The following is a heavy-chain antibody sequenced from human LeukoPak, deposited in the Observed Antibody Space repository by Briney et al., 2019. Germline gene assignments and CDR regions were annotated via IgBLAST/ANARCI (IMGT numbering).Heavy chain of an antibody. CDR1: GFPFSRHA. CDR3: VREAGYCASVCLKSNWFDP. J-gene: IGHJ5*02. Sequence: GGSLRLSCAASGFPFSRHAMSWVRQPPGKGLEWVSAISNGETYYADSVRGRFAISRDDSKNTVYLQMNSLRDEDTALYYCVREAGYCASVCLKSNWFDPWGPGTLVTVSS. D-gene: IGHD2-21*02. V-gene: IGHV3-23*01. CDR2: ISNGET.